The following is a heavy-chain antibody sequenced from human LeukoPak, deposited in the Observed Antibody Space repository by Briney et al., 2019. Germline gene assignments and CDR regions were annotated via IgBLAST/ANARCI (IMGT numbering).Heavy chain of an antibody. D-gene: IGHD3-10*01. V-gene: IGHV3-23*01. CDR1: GFTFSSYG. Sequence: GGSLRLSCAASGFTFSSYGMSWVRQAPGKGLEWVSAISGSGGSTYYADSVKGRFTISRDNSKNTLYLQMNSLRAEDTAVYYCASTIWFGEQEDYWGQGTLVTVSS. CDR2: ISGSGGST. J-gene: IGHJ4*02. CDR3: ASTIWFGEQEDY.